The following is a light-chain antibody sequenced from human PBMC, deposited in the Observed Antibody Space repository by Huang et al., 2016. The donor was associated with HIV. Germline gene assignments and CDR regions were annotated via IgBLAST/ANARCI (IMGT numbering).Light chain of an antibody. V-gene: IGKV1-39*01. Sequence: DIQMTQSPSSLSASVGDRVTLTCRTSQDIGSHLNWYQQRSGRAPKLLIYVSSTLQSGVPSRFSGGGSGTDFTLTISNLQPEDFATYYCQHSYVSLGYTFGQGTKLEI. CDR3: QHSYVSLGYT. CDR2: VSS. CDR1: QDIGSH. J-gene: IGKJ2*01.